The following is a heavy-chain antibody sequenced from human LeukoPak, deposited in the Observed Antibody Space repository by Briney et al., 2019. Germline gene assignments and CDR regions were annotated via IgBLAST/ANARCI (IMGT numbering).Heavy chain of an antibody. CDR3: ARGEPAYCSSNSCSYDY. Sequence: SETLSPTCAIYGGSFSGYYWSWIRQPPGKGLEWIGEISHSGSTYYNPSLKSRATISVDTSKNQFSLKLNSVTAADTAVYYCARGEPAYCSSNSCSYDYWGQGTLVTVSS. CDR2: ISHSGST. J-gene: IGHJ4*02. D-gene: IGHD2-2*01. V-gene: IGHV4-34*01. CDR1: GGSFSGYY.